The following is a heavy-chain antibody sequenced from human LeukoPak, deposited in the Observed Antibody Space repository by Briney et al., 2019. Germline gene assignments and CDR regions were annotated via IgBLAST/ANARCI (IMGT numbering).Heavy chain of an antibody. CDR3: TRHPRFDYYDNTGHDYNWFDA. CDR2: FSHSGSP. CDR1: GYSISSGYS. J-gene: IGHJ5*02. V-gene: IGHV4-38-2*02. D-gene: IGHD3-22*01. Sequence: SETLSLTCTVSGYSISSGYSWGWIRQPPGKGLEWIGTFSHSGSPNYNPSLKSRVTISVDTSKNQLSLKLSSVTATDTAVYYCTRHPRFDYYDNTGHDYNWFDAWGQGALVTVSS.